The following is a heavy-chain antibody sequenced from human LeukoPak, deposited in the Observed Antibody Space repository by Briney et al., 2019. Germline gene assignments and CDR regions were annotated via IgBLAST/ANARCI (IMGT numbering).Heavy chain of an antibody. CDR1: GLIFDDYG. CDR2: IFGGGST. V-gene: IGHV3-53*01. J-gene: IGHJ4*02. D-gene: IGHD6-19*01. CDR3: ASWPGGWYGEDS. Sequence: PGGSLGLSCAASGLIFDDYGMNWVRQAPGKGLEWVSVIFGGGSTYYADSVKGRFTISRDTFKNTVNLQMNSLRAEDTAVYYCASWPGGWYGEDSWGQGTPVTVSS.